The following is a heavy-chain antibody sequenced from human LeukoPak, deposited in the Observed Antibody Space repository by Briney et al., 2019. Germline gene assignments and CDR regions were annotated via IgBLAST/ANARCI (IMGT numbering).Heavy chain of an antibody. D-gene: IGHD2-15*01. J-gene: IGHJ3*02. CDR3: ARGEYCSGGSCYSAAFDI. V-gene: IGHV3-74*01. Sequence: GSLRLSCAASGFTFSSYWMHWVRQAPGKGLVWVSRIYSDGSSTNYADSVKGRFTISRDNAKNTLYLQMNSLRAEDTAVYYCARGEYCSGGSCYSAAFDIWGQGTMVTVSS. CDR1: GFTFSSYW. CDR2: IYSDGSST.